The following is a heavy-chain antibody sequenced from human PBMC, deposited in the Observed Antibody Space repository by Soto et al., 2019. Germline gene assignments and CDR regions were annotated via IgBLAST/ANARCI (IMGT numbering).Heavy chain of an antibody. D-gene: IGHD4-17*01. V-gene: IGHV1-46*02. Sequence: QVQLVQSGAEVRKPGASVRLSCETSGYNFNQYYIHWVRQAPGQGLEGTAIINLRGGTTEHAHKSRGRVTVTGDTYTSTAYMQLSSLRSEDTAVYFCARGPDDSDVPRWYYWGQGNLVTVSS. CDR3: ARGPDDSDVPRWYY. CDR1: GYNFNQYY. CDR2: INLRGGTT. J-gene: IGHJ4*02.